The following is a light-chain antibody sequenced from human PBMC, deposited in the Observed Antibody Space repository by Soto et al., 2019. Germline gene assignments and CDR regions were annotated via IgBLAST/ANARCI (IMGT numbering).Light chain of an antibody. CDR2: DVS. V-gene: IGLV2-14*01. Sequence: QSALTQPASVSGSPGQSITISCTGTSGDVGAYNYVSWYQQHPGKAPRLMIYDVSNRPSGASNRFSGSKSGNTASLTISGLQAEDEADYYCSSYTRSSTLVVFGGGTKLTVL. J-gene: IGLJ2*01. CDR1: SGDVGAYNY. CDR3: SSYTRSSTLVV.